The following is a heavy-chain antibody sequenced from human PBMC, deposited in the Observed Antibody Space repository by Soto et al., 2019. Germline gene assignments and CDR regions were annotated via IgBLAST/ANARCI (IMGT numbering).Heavy chain of an antibody. J-gene: IGHJ4*02. CDR3: XXXXXXXXXXXXXXX. Sequence: KGLEWMGIIYPGDSDTRYSPSFQGQVTISADKSISTAYLQWSSLKASDTAMYYWXXXXXXXXXXXXXXXWGQGTLVTVS. V-gene: IGHV5-51*01. CDR2: IYPGDSDT.